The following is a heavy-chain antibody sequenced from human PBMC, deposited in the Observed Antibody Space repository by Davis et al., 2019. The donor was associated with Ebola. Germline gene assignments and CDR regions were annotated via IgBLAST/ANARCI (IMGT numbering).Heavy chain of an antibody. D-gene: IGHD1-26*01. V-gene: IGHV3-15*01. CDR1: GITFSNAW. CDR2: IKSKTDGGTA. J-gene: IGHJ4*02. CDR3: TTDRRSGSYFDY. Sequence: GESLKISCAASGITFSNAWMSWVRQAPGKGLEWVGRIKSKTDGGTADYAAPVKGRFTIPRDDPKNTLYLQMNSLKTEDTAVYFCTTDRRSGSYFDYWGQGALVTVSS.